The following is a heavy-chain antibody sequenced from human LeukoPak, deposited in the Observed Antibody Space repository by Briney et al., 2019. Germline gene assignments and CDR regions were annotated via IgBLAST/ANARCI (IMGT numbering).Heavy chain of an antibody. D-gene: IGHD3-16*02. J-gene: IGHJ4*02. CDR2: IYYIGTT. CDR3: ARDRGGISAGTLDF. CDR1: GGYVSGYY. Sequence: NSPETLSLTCSVSGGYVSGYYWSWIRQPPGKGLEWIGYIYYIGTTKYNPSLKSRVTISVDTSKNQFSLNMSSVTAADTAVYYCARDRGGISAGTLDFWGQGTLVTVSP. V-gene: IGHV4-59*02.